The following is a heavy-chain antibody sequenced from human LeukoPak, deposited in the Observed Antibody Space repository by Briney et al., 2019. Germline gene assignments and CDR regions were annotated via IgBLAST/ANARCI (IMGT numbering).Heavy chain of an antibody. D-gene: IGHD2-8*02. J-gene: IGHJ6*02. CDR2: IDPDGSTT. CDR3: TRVQAGRSGLMDV. CDR1: GFTLSDYW. Sequence: GGSLRPSCAASGFTLSDYWMHWVRQVPGEGLVWVSRIDPDGSTTNYADSVKGRFTTSRDNAKNTLYLQMNSLRAEDTALYYCTRVQAGRSGLMDVWGQGTTVTVSS. V-gene: IGHV3-74*01.